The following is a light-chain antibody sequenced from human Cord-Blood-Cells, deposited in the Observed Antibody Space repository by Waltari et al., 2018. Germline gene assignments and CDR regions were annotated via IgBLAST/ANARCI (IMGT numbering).Light chain of an antibody. CDR3: QQSYSTPYT. V-gene: IGKV1-39*01. CDR2: AAS. J-gene: IGKJ2*01. Sequence: DIQMTQSPSSLSASVGALVTITCRASQSISSYLNWYQQKPGKAPKLLIYAASSLQSGVPSRFSGSGSGTDFTLTISSLQPEDFATYYCQQSYSTPYTFGQGTKLEIK. CDR1: QSISSY.